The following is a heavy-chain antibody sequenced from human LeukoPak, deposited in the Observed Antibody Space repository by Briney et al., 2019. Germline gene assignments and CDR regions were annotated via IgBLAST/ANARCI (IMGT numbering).Heavy chain of an antibody. CDR1: GFTFSSYA. J-gene: IGHJ6*02. V-gene: IGHV3-30-3*01. D-gene: IGHD6-13*01. CDR2: ISYDGSNK. Sequence: GGSLRLSCAASGFTFSSYAMHWVRQAPGKGLEWVAVISYDGSNKYYADSVKGRFTISRDNSKNTLYLQMNSLRAEDTAVYYCARESTYSSSWYGVGYYYGMDVWGQGTLVTVSS. CDR3: ARESTYSSSWYGVGYYYGMDV.